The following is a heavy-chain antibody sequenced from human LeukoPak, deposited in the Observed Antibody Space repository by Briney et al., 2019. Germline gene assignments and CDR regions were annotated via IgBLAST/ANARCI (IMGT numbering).Heavy chain of an antibody. CDR1: GGSITNYY. CDR2: IYYTGST. J-gene: IGHJ3*02. D-gene: IGHD3-22*01. Sequence: PSETLSLTCAVSGGSITNYYWSWIRQPPGKGLEWIGYIYYTGSTNYNPSLKSRVTISMDTSNNQFSLRLSSVTAADTAVYYCARDKGGGYLSGYYFRRDHDAFDMWGQGTMVTVSS. V-gene: IGHV4-59*01. CDR3: ARDKGGGYLSGYYFRRDHDAFDM.